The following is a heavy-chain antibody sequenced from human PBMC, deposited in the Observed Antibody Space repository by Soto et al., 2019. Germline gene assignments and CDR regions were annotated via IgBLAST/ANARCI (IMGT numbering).Heavy chain of an antibody. Sequence: SETLSLTCTVSGGSISSYYWSWIRQPAGKGLEWIGRIYTSGSTNYNPSLKSRVTMSVDTSKNQFSLKLSSVTTADTAVYYCARTGNLWSGYSDQLDYWGQGTLVTVSS. D-gene: IGHD3-3*01. CDR3: ARTGNLWSGYSDQLDY. CDR1: GGSISSYY. CDR2: IYTSGST. J-gene: IGHJ4*02. V-gene: IGHV4-4*07.